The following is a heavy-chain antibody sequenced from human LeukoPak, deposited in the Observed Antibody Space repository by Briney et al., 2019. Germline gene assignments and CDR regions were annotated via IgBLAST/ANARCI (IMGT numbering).Heavy chain of an antibody. CDR1: GGSISSSSYY. CDR2: IYYSGST. V-gene: IGHV4-39*07. J-gene: IGHJ5*02. CDR3: VREVNHYGLRRNAFDP. Sequence: PSETLSLTCTVSGGSISSSSYYWGWIRQPPGKGLEWIGSIYYSGSTYYNPSLKSRVTISVDTSKNQFSLKLSSVTAADTAVYFCVREVNHYGLRRNAFDPWGQGTKVTVSS. D-gene: IGHD3-10*01.